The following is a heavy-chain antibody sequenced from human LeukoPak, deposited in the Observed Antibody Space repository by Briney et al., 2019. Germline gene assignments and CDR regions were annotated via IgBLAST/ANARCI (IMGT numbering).Heavy chain of an antibody. D-gene: IGHD6-19*01. CDR3: AREKFLEWYAVAGTFGYFDY. CDR2: ISSSSSTI. V-gene: IGHV3-48*01. J-gene: IGHJ4*02. CDR1: GFTFSSYS. Sequence: PGGSLRLSCAASGFTFSSYSMNWVRQAPGKGLEWVSYISSSSSTIYYADSVKGRFTISRDNAKNSLYLQMNSLRAEDTAVYYCAREKFLEWYAVAGTFGYFDYWGQGTLVTVSS.